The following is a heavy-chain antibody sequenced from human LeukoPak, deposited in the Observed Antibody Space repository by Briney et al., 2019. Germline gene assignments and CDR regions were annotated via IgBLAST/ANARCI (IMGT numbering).Heavy chain of an antibody. CDR1: GGSFSGYH. Sequence: SETLSLTCAVYGGSFSGYHWSWIRQPPGKGLEWIGEINHSGSTNYNPSLKSRVTISVDTSKNQFSLKLSSVTAADTAVYYCASTPRTVTGEAVDYWGQGTLVTVSS. V-gene: IGHV4-34*01. CDR3: ASTPRTVTGEAVDY. D-gene: IGHD7-27*01. J-gene: IGHJ4*02. CDR2: INHSGST.